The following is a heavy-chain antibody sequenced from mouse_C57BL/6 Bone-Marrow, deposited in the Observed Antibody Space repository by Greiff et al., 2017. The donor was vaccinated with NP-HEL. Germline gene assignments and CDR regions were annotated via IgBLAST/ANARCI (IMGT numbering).Heavy chain of an antibody. Sequence: QVQLKQPGAELVRPGTSVKLSCKASGYTFTSYWMHWVKQRPGQGLEWIGVIDPSDSYTNYNQKFKGKATLTVEPSSSTAYMQLSSLTSEDSAVYYCARDYYGSSYEGYAMDYWGQGTSVTVSS. D-gene: IGHD1-1*01. CDR2: IDPSDSYT. CDR1: GYTFTSYW. V-gene: IGHV1-59*01. CDR3: ARDYYGSSYEGYAMDY. J-gene: IGHJ4*01.